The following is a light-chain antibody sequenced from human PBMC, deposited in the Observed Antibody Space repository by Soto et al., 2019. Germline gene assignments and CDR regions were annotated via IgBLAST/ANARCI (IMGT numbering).Light chain of an antibody. CDR3: QQHNSYGT. J-gene: IGKJ1*01. CDR1: QSISSW. Sequence: DIQMTQSPSTLSASVGDRVTITCRASQSISSWLAWYQQKPGKAPKLLIYDASSLESGVPSRFSGSGSGTEFTLTISSLQPDDFATYYCQQHNSYGTFGQGTKV. V-gene: IGKV1-5*01. CDR2: DAS.